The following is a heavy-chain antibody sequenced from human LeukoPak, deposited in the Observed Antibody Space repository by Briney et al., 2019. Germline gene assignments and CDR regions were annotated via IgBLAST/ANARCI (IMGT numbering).Heavy chain of an antibody. J-gene: IGHJ6*03. CDR3: ARSGNNYYYYMDV. Sequence: GGSLKLSCEAPGFTFSTYEMSWVRQAPGKGLEWVAYIKQDGSEKYYVDSVKGRFTISRDNAKNSLYLQVNSLRAEDTAVYYCARSGNNYYYYMDVWGKGTTVTVSS. V-gene: IGHV3-7*01. CDR2: IKQDGSEK. D-gene: IGHD2/OR15-2a*01. CDR1: GFTFSTYE.